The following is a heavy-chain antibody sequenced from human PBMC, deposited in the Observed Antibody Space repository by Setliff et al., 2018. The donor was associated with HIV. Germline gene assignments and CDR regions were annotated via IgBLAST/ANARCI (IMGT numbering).Heavy chain of an antibody. J-gene: IGHJ6*02. D-gene: IGHD1-26*01. CDR3: ARCSGSYPCDGMDV. V-gene: IGHV5-51*01. CDR1: GYRFTSYW. CDR2: IYSGEPDT. Sequence: PGESLKISCKGFGYRFTSYWIGWARHMPGKGLEWMGIIYSGEPDTRYSPSFQGQVTISADKSIIIAYLQWNSLKASDTAMYYCARCSGSYPCDGMDVWGQGTTVTVSS.